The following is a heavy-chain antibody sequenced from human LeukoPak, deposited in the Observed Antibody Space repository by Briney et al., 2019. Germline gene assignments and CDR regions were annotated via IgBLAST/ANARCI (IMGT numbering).Heavy chain of an antibody. Sequence: AGSLRLSCPASGFTFSDYSMSWVRQAPGKGLEWVSSISSSSDYIYYADSVKGRFTISRDNARNSLYLQMNSLRAEDTAVYYCARSRSVSNYKGMDVWGQGTTVTVSS. CDR1: GFTFSDYS. CDR3: ARSRSVSNYKGMDV. D-gene: IGHD5/OR15-5a*01. CDR2: ISSSSDYI. J-gene: IGHJ6*02. V-gene: IGHV3-21*01.